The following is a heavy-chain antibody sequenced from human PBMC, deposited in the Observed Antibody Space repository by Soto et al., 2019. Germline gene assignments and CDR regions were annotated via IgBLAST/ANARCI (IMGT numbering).Heavy chain of an antibody. D-gene: IGHD3-10*01. CDR1: GFTFSSYA. CDR3: AKDLDVLLWFGPGNWFDP. CDR2: ISGSGGST. V-gene: IGHV3-23*01. J-gene: IGHJ5*02. Sequence: GGSLRLSCAASGFTFSSYAMSWVRQAPGKGLEWVSAISGSGGSTYYADSVKGRFTISRDNSKNTLYLQMNSLRAEDTAVYYCAKDLDVLLWFGPGNWFDPWGQGTLVTVSS.